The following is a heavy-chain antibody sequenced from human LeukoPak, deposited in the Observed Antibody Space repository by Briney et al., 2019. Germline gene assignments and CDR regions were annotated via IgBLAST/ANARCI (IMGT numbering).Heavy chain of an antibody. Sequence: GSVTVSFQSCVYTFTSYDINWVGPATAQGREWMGWMNPNSGNTGNAQKFQGRVTITRNTSISTAYMALSSPRSEDTAVYYCARSTYYYDSSGWRFAFDIWGQGTMVTVSS. D-gene: IGHD3-22*01. J-gene: IGHJ3*02. V-gene: IGHV1-8*03. CDR1: VYTFTSYD. CDR2: MNPNSGNT. CDR3: ARSTYYYDSSGWRFAFDI.